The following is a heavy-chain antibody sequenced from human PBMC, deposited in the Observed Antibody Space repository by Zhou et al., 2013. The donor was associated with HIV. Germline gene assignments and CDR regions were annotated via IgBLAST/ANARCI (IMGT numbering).Heavy chain of an antibody. V-gene: IGHV1-2*02. Sequence: QVQLVQSGAEVKEPGASMKVSCKASGYTFTGYYIHWVRQAPGLGLEWMGWISPNSGGATYAQKFQGRVTMTTDRFTSTAYLEMRRLRYDDTAVYFCARAPPPPNYSDGFVVGGSLDVWGPGDKGHCLF. CDR1: GYTFTGYY. CDR2: ISPNSGGA. D-gene: IGHD6-19*01. J-gene: IGHJ3*01. CDR3: ARAPPPPNYSDGFVVGGSLDV.